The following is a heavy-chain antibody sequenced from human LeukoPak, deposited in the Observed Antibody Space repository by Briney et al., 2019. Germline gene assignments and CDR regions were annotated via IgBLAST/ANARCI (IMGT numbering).Heavy chain of an antibody. CDR3: AKGEYYDFWSGYSYYFDY. V-gene: IGHV3-30*18. Sequence: PGRSLRLSCAASGFTFSSYGMHWVRQAPGKGREWVAVISYDGSNKYYADSVKGRFTISRDNSRNTLYLQMNSLRAEDTAVYYCAKGEYYDFWSGYSYYFDYWGQGTLVTVSS. D-gene: IGHD3-3*01. CDR1: GFTFSSYG. J-gene: IGHJ4*02. CDR2: ISYDGSNK.